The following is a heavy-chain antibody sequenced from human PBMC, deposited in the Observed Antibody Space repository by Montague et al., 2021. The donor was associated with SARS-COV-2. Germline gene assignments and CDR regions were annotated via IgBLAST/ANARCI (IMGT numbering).Heavy chain of an antibody. CDR1: GGSFSNKY. D-gene: IGHD2-15*01. V-gene: IGHV4-34*01. J-gene: IGHJ6*02. CDR3: ARGFRRYCSGGSCRDWHYGMDV. Sequence: SETLSLTCAVYGGSFSNKYWTWIRQPPGKGLEWIGEINHSGSTNYNPSLKSRVTISVDTTKNQFSLKLSSVTAADTAVYYCARGFRRYCSGGSCRDWHYGMDVWGQGTTVTVSS. CDR2: INHSGST.